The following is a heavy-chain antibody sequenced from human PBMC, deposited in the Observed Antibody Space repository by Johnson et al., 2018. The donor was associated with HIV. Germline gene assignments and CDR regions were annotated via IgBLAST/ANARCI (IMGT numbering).Heavy chain of an antibody. Sequence: QVQLVESGGGVVQPGGSLRLSCAASGFTFSSYGMHWVRQAPGKGLEWVAFIRYDGSNKYYADSVKGRFTISRDNSKNTLYLQINSLRAEDTAVDYCAKVGERYYDSSGYDAFDIWGQGTMVTVSS. J-gene: IGHJ3*02. V-gene: IGHV3-30*02. CDR1: GFTFSSYG. D-gene: IGHD3-22*01. CDR3: AKVGERYYDSSGYDAFDI. CDR2: IRYDGSNK.